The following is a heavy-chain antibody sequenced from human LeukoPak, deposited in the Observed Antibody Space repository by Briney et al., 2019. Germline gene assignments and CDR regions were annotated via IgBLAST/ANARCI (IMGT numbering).Heavy chain of an antibody. CDR1: GYTFTSYG. D-gene: IGHD6-19*01. Sequence: ASVKVSCKASGYTFTSYGITWVRQAPGQGLEWMGWISPYNGNTNYAQKFQGRVTMTTDTSATTASMEVRSLRSDDTAVYYRAREGSGWNSDYWGQGTLVTVSS. V-gene: IGHV1-18*01. CDR3: AREGSGWNSDY. CDR2: ISPYNGNT. J-gene: IGHJ4*02.